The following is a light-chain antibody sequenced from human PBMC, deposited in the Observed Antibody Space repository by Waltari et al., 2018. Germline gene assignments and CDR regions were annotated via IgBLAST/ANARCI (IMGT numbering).Light chain of an antibody. CDR1: GSDVGGYDY. V-gene: IGLV2-14*01. CDR2: DVY. J-gene: IGLJ2*01. Sequence: QSALTQPASVSGSPGQAIIISCTGNGSDVGGYDYVSWYQQYPGKAPRLIIYDVYNLPSGVSNRFSGSKSDNTASLTISGLQAEDESVYYCSSYTSSGVVFCGGTKLTVL. CDR3: SSYTSSGVV.